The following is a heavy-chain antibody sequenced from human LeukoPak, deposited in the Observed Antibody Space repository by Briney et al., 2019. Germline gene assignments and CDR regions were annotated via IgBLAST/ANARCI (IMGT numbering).Heavy chain of an antibody. D-gene: IGHD3-16*02. V-gene: IGHV3-23*01. J-gene: IGHJ4*02. Sequence: GGSLRLSRAASGFTFSSYAMSSVRQTPGTGLEWVSAISGSGGITYYADSVKCRFTISRDNSKNTLYLQMNSLRAEDTAVYYCAKLADYVWGSYRYLSFDYWGQGTLVTVSS. CDR2: ISGSGGIT. CDR1: GFTFSSYA. CDR3: AKLADYVWGSYRYLSFDY.